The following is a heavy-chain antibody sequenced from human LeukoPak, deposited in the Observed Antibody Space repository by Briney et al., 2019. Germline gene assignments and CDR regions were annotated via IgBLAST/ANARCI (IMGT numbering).Heavy chain of an antibody. Sequence: PSETLSLTCTVSGGSISSYYWSWIRQPPGKGLEWIGEIHHSGSTNYNPSLKSRVTISVDTSKIQFSLKVTSVTAADTAVYYCARGLRGQYDSSGYWTYYYYGMDVWGQGTTVTVSS. CDR3: ARGLRGQYDSSGYWTYYYYGMDV. V-gene: IGHV4-34*01. CDR2: IHHSGST. CDR1: GGSISSYY. J-gene: IGHJ6*02. D-gene: IGHD3-22*01.